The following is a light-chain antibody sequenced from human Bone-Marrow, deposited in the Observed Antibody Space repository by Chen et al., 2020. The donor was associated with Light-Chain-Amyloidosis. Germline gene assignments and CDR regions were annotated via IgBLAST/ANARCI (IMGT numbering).Light chain of an antibody. Sequence: SYVLTQPSPGSVAPGQTATIACGGNNIGSTSVHWYQQPPGQAPLLVVYDDSDRPSGIPERLSGSNSGNTATLTISRVEAGDEADYYCQVWDRSSDRPVFGGGTKLTVL. V-gene: IGLV3-21*02. J-gene: IGLJ3*02. CDR1: NIGSTS. CDR3: QVWDRSSDRPV. CDR2: DDS.